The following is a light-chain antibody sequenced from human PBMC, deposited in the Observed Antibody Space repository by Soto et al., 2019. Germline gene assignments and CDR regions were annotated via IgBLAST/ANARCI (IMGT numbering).Light chain of an antibody. CDR3: AAWDVSLNACV. V-gene: IGLV1-44*01. Sequence: QSVLTQAPSASGTPGQRVTISCSGSSSNIGSKTVNWYQQLPGMAPKLLIFNNHQRPSGVPDRFSGSKSGTSASLAISALQSEDEADYYCAAWDVSLNACVFGTGTKLTVL. CDR2: NNH. J-gene: IGLJ1*01. CDR1: SSNIGSKT.